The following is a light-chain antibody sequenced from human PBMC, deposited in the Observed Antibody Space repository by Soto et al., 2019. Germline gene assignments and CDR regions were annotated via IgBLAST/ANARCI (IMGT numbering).Light chain of an antibody. CDR3: AAWDDSLNGWV. J-gene: IGLJ3*02. CDR2: EVT. CDR1: SSDVGDYNY. Sequence: QSALTQPASVSGSPGHSITISCTGTSSDVGDYNYVSWYQHHPGKAPKVMIYEVTYRPSGVSNRFSGSKSGNTASLTISGLQSEDEAAYYCAAWDDSLNGWVFGGGTKLTVL. V-gene: IGLV2-14*01.